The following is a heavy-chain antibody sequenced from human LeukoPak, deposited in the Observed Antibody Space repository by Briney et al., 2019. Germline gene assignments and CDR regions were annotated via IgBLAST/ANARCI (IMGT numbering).Heavy chain of an antibody. J-gene: IGHJ2*01. CDR1: GFSFSSYS. Sequence: TGGSLRLSCAASGFSFSSYSMHWVRQAPGKGLEYVSAITSDGVKTYYANSVKGRFTISRDNSKNTFYLQLGSLRAEDMAIYYCARDGFGSTGYFDLWGRGTLVTVSS. CDR2: ITSDGVKT. V-gene: IGHV3-64*01. D-gene: IGHD2-2*03. CDR3: ARDGFGSTGYFDL.